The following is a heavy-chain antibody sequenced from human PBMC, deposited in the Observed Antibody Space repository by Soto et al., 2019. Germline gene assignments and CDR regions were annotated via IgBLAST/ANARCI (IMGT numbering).Heavy chain of an antibody. V-gene: IGHV4-31*03. J-gene: IGHJ5*02. CDR1: DDSIRSCVYY. Sequence: QLRLQESGPGLVEPSQTLSLICSVSDDSIRSCVYYWTWIRQLPGKGLQWIGFIHYSGATLYSPSLKSRVSISMQMSNNQYSLRLGSVTAADTAIYYCLRGKDKDDSSCWHHWGQGNTVTVSS. D-gene: IGHD6-13*01. CDR3: LRGKDKDDSSCWHH. CDR2: IHYSGAT.